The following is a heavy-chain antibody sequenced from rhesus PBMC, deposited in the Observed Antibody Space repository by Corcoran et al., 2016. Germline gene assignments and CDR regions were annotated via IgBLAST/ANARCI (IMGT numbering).Heavy chain of an antibody. D-gene: IGHD1-32*01. CDR2: IDPNRETT. J-gene: IGHJ4*01. CDR3: ARSLTTNDDL. V-gene: IGHV4-73*01. Sequence: QVKLQQWGEGLVKPSETLSLTCAVDGGSISAYYYWSWIRQAPGTELEWLGTIDPNRETTNYNPSLKSQGAITKATSKTQVSLKLSSVTAADTAIYYCARSLTTNDDLWGQGVLVTVSS. CDR1: GGSISAYYY.